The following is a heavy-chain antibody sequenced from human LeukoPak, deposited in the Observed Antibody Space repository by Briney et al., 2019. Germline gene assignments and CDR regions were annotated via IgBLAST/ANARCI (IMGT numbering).Heavy chain of an antibody. Sequence: SETLSLTCTVSGGSISSYYWNWIRQPPGKGLEWIGYIYYTGYTNYNPSLKSRVTISVGTSKKQFSLKLSSVTAADTAVYYCARVLNDYYDSSGYYYSGHYFDYWGQGTLVTVSS. CDR3: ARVLNDYYDSSGYYYSGHYFDY. D-gene: IGHD3-22*01. J-gene: IGHJ4*02. V-gene: IGHV4-59*08. CDR1: GGSISSYY. CDR2: IYYTGYT.